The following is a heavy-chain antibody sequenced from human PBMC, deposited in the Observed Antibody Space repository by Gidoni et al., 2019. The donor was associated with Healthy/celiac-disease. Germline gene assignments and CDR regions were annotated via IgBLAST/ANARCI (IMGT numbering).Heavy chain of an antibody. J-gene: IGHJ4*02. Sequence: EVQLVESGGGWVQPGRSRRRYCTASGGTLGDEAMSWFRQAPGKGPVWVGCIRSKAYGGPTESAPSVTGRFTISSDASQSIAYLLMTSLQSADTAVYYCTSAAKRMGQWLVPAHLDYWGQGTLVTVSS. CDR2: IRSKAYGGPT. CDR3: TSAAKRMGQWLVPAHLDY. CDR1: GGTLGDEA. D-gene: IGHD6-19*01. V-gene: IGHV3-49*03.